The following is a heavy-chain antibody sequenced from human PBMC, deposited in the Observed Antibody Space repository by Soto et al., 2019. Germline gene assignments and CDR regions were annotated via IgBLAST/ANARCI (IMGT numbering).Heavy chain of an antibody. V-gene: IGHV3-30*18. D-gene: IGHD1-26*01. CDR1: GFTFSSYG. Sequence: QVQLVESGGGVGQPGRSLRLSCAASGFTFSSYGMHWVRQAPGKGLEWVAIISYDGSNTYYADSVKGRFTISRDNSKNTLYLQRNSLRAEDPSVYYCAKEGGLSGSYYISSSYYFDYWGQGTLVTASS. J-gene: IGHJ4*02. CDR2: ISYDGSNT. CDR3: AKEGGLSGSYYISSSYYFDY.